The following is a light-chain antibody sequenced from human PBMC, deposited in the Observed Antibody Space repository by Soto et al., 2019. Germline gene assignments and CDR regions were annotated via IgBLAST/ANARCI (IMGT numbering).Light chain of an antibody. J-gene: IGLJ2*01. Sequence: QSALTQPASVSGSPGQSITISCTGTSSDVGGYNYVSWYQQHPGKAPKLMIYDVSNRPSGVSNRFSGSKSGNTASPTISGLQAEDEADYYCSSYTSSSPPVVFGGGTKLTVL. CDR3: SSYTSSSPPVV. V-gene: IGLV2-14*01. CDR1: SSDVGGYNY. CDR2: DVS.